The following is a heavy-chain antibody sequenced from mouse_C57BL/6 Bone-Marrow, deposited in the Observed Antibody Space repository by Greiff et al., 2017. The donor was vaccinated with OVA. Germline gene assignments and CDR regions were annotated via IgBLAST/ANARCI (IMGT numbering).Heavy chain of an antibody. J-gene: IGHJ2*01. V-gene: IGHV1-50*01. CDR3: AREEVDY. CDR2: IDPSDSYT. Sequence: VQLQQPGAELVKPGASVKLSCKASGYTFTSYWMQWVKQRPGQGLEWIGEIDPSDSYTNYNQKFKGKATLTVDTSSSTASMQLSSLTSEDSAVYYCAREEVDYWGQGTTLTVSS. CDR1: GYTFTSYW.